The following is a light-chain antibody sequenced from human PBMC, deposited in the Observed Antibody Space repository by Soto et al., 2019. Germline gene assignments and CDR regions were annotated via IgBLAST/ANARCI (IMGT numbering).Light chain of an antibody. V-gene: IGKV1-39*01. CDR1: QRITTY. Sequence: IHMTQSPSSLSASVGERITVTCRASQRITTYVNWYQLKQGEAPKLLLFTSDTLQRGLPSRFSGSGSGTYFTLTITRLQPADFATYFCQHTYSTPYTFGQGTKLEIK. CDR3: QHTYSTPYT. CDR2: TSD. J-gene: IGKJ2*01.